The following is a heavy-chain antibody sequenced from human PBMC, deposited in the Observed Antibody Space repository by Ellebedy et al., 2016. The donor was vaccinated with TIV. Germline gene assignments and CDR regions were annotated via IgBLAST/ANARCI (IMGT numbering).Heavy chain of an antibody. CDR1: GFTFSTSW. CDR3: ARDHVGAGRPAAFDY. D-gene: IGHD6-6*01. Sequence: PGGSLRLSCTTSGFTFSTSWMDWVCQVPGRGLEWVANIKYDGSEKYYVDSVKGRFTISRDNAKNSLYLQMNSLRAEDTAVYYCARDHVGAGRPAAFDYWGQGTLVTVSS. J-gene: IGHJ4*02. V-gene: IGHV3-7*01. CDR2: IKYDGSEK.